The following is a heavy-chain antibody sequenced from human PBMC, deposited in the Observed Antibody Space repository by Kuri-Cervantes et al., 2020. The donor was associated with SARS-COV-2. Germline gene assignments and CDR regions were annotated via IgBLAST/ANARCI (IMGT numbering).Heavy chain of an antibody. V-gene: IGHV3-30*19. CDR3: ARGNAIAAAGNWTGFDT. D-gene: IGHD6-13*01. Sequence: SLKIPCEASGFPFSSYGMHWVRPAPGKGPEWVAVISYDGSNKYYADSVKGRFTISRDNTKNTLYLQMNSLRAEDAAVYYCARGNAIAAAGNWTGFDTWGQGTLVTVSS. CDR1: GFPFSSYG. CDR2: ISYDGSNK. J-gene: IGHJ5*02.